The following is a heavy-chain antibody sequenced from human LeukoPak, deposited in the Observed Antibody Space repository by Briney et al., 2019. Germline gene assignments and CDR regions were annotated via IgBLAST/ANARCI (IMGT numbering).Heavy chain of an antibody. J-gene: IGHJ6*03. D-gene: IGHD2-15*01. V-gene: IGHV3-15*01. CDR1: GFNFSNVW. CDR3: TTRSLATATPGHYYFMDV. CDR2: IKKKSDGETI. Sequence: GGSLRLSCAASGFNFSNVWMNWVRQAPGKGLEWVGRIKKKSDGETIDYAAPVKGRFTISRDDAESTLFLQMHSLKAEDTARYFCTTRSLATATPGHYYFMDVWAKGPRSSSP.